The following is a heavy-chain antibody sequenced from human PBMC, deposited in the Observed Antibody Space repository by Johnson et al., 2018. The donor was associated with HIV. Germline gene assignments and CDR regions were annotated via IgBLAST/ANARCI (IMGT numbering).Heavy chain of an antibody. D-gene: IGHD7-27*01. V-gene: IGHV3-30*04. J-gene: IGHJ3*02. CDR1: GFTFSSYA. CDR2: ISYDGSDK. CDR3: ARDKANWGPSRDVGAFDI. Sequence: MQLVESGGGVVQPGRSLRLSCAASGFTFSSYAMHWVRQAPAKGLEWVAVISYDGSDKYYADSVKGRFTISRDNAKNTLYLQMNSLRAEDTAVYYCARDKANWGPSRDVGAFDIWGQGTMVTVSS.